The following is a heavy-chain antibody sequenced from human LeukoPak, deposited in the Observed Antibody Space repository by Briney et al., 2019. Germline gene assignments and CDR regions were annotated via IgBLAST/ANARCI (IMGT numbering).Heavy chain of an antibody. CDR2: IYYSGST. CDR3: AREVVVVPAAENWFAP. CDR1: GGSISSYY. Sequence: SETLSLTCTVSGGSISSYYWSWIRQPPGKGLEWIGYIYYSGSTNYNPSLKSRVTISVDPSKNQFYLKLSFVNAAATALYSRAREVVVVPAAENWFAPWGQGTLVTVSS. J-gene: IGHJ5*02. V-gene: IGHV4-59*01. D-gene: IGHD2-2*01.